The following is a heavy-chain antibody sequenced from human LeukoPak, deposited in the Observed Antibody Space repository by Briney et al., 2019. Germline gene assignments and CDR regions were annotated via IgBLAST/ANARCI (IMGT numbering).Heavy chain of an antibody. Sequence: GGSLRLSCAVSGFIFSTHGMHWVRQAPGKGLEYVSGINHNGRDTYYSGSVKGRFTISRENAKSSLYLQMNNLRAGDTAVYYCATTLDSGWPVDYWGQGTLVTVSS. CDR2: INHNGRDT. CDR1: GFIFSTHG. CDR3: ATTLDSGWPVDY. D-gene: IGHD5-12*01. J-gene: IGHJ4*02. V-gene: IGHV3-13*04.